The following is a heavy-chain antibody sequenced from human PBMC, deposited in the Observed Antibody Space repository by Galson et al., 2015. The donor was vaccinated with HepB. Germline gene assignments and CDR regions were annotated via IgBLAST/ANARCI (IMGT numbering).Heavy chain of an antibody. CDR3: ARHKGEGSIAARLGWFDP. Sequence: ETLYLTCTVSGGSISSYYWSWIRQPPGKGLEWIGYIYYSGSTNYNPSLKSRVTISVDTSKNQFSLTLSSVTAADTAVYYCARHKGEGSIAARLGWFDPRGQGTLVTVSS. CDR1: GGSISSYY. V-gene: IGHV4-59*08. D-gene: IGHD6-6*01. CDR2: IYYSGST. J-gene: IGHJ5*02.